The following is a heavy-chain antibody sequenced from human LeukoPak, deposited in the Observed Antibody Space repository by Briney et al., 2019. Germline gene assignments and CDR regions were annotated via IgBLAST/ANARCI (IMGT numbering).Heavy chain of an antibody. CDR2: INSDGSTT. J-gene: IGHJ6*02. D-gene: IGHD1-26*01. CDR3: AAWDLYFYGMDV. V-gene: IGHV3-74*01. Sequence: GRSLRLSCAASGFTFSRYWMHWVRQLPGKGLVWVSRINSDGSTTSYADSVKGRFTVSKDNAKNTLYLQMNSLRGEDTAVYYCAAWDLYFYGMDVWGQGTTVTVSS. CDR1: GFTFSRYW.